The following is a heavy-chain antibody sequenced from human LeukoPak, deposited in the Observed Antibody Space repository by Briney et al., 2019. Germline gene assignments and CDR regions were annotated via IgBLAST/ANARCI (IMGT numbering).Heavy chain of an antibody. Sequence: GGSLRLSCAASGFTFSSYGMHWVRQAPGKGLEWVAVISYDGSNKYYADSVKGRFTTSRDNSKNTLYLQMNSLRAEDTAVYYCASPLDSGGSFDIWGQGTMVTVSS. CDR3: ASPLDSGGSFDI. D-gene: IGHD3-22*01. CDR1: GFTFSSYG. V-gene: IGHV3-30*03. J-gene: IGHJ3*02. CDR2: ISYDGSNK.